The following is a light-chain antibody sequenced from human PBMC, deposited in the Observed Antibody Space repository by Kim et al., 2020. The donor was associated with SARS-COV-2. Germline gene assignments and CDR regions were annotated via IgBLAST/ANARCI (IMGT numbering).Light chain of an antibody. Sequence: QSALTQPRSVSGSPGQSVTISCTGTSSDVGGYNYVSWYQQYPGKAPKLMIYDVIKRPSGVPDRFSGSKSGNTASLTISGLQAEDEAAYYCCSYAGGYTQVAFGGGTQLNVL. V-gene: IGLV2-11*01. CDR3: CSYAGGYTQVA. J-gene: IGLJ2*01. CDR2: DVI. CDR1: SSDVGGYNY.